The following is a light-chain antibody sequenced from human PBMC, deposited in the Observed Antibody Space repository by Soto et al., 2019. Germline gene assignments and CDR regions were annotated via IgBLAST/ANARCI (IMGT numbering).Light chain of an antibody. CDR1: QSVSSN. V-gene: IGKV3-15*01. CDR3: QQYNNWPKT. Sequence: DIVMTQSPATLSVSPGERATLSCMASQSVSSNLAWYQQKPGQAPRLLIYGASTRATGIPARFSGSGSGTECTLTISSLQSEDFAVYYCQQYNNWPKTFCQGTKVDIK. J-gene: IGKJ1*01. CDR2: GAS.